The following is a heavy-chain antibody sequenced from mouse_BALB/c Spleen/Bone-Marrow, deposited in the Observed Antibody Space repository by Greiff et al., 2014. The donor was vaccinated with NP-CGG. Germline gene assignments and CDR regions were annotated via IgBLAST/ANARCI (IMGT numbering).Heavy chain of an antibody. CDR2: ISSGGSYT. D-gene: IGHD2-10*02. Sequence: EVQLVESGGDLVKPGGSLKLSCAASGFTFSSYGMSWVRQTPDKRLERVATISSGGSYTYYPDSVKGRFTISRDNAKNTLYLQMSSLKSEDTAMYYCARRGYGNSYWYFDVWGAGTTVTVSS. CDR3: ARRGYGNSYWYFDV. V-gene: IGHV5-6*01. CDR1: GFTFSSYG. J-gene: IGHJ1*01.